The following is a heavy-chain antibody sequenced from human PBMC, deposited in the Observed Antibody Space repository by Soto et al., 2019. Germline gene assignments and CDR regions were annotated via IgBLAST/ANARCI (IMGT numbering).Heavy chain of an antibody. Sequence: QVHLVQSGAEVKKPGASVKVSCKASGYTFNSYAISWVRQAPGQGLEWMGWISAYNGNTNYAQMLQGRVTMTTDTSTSTAYMELRSLRSDDTAVYYCASDLAAGTCDYWGQGTLVTVSS. J-gene: IGHJ4*02. V-gene: IGHV1-18*01. D-gene: IGHD6-13*01. CDR2: ISAYNGNT. CDR3: ASDLAAGTCDY. CDR1: GYTFNSYA.